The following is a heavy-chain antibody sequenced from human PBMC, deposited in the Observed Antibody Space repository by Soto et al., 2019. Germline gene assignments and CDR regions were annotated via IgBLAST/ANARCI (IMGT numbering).Heavy chain of an antibody. V-gene: IGHV3-23*01. J-gene: IGHJ4*02. CDR2: IGGSGGNR. Sequence: EVQLLESGGGLVQPGGSLRLSCAASGFTFNAYAMTWVRQAPGKGLEWVSAIGGSGGNRYSADSVRGRFTISRDNSKDTVDLQMNSLRVEDTAVYYCARVASDYINSVDNWGQGILVTVSS. CDR1: GFTFNAYA. CDR3: ARVASDYINSVDN. D-gene: IGHD4-4*01.